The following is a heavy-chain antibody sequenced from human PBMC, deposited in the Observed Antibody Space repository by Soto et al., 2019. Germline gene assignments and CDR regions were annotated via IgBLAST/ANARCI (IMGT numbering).Heavy chain of an antibody. D-gene: IGHD2-21*01. J-gene: IGHJ4*02. CDR2: IYVGDSDT. CDR3: ARLVNIFDFDY. V-gene: IGHV5-51*01. Sequence: GESLKISCKGSGYSFTNYWIGWVRQMPGKGLEWMGIIYVGDSDTRYSPSVQGQVTISADKSISTAYLQWSSLKASDTAMYYCARLVNIFDFDYWGQGTLVTVSS. CDR1: GYSFTNYW.